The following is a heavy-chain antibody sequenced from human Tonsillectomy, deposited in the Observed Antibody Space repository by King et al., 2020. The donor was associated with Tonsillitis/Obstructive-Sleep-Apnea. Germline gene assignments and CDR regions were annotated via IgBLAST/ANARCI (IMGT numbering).Heavy chain of an antibody. CDR3: ARGSYSYNAMDV. CDR1: GGSFSGYY. J-gene: IGHJ6*02. V-gene: IGHV4-34*01. CDR2: INDSGGA. Sequence: VQLQQWGAGLLKPSETLSLTCAVNGGSFSGYYWSWIRQPPGKGLEWIGEINDSGGANYNPSLKSRVTISIDTSKNQFSLILTSVTAADTSMYYCARGSYSYNAMDVWAQGTTVTVS. D-gene: IGHD5-18*01.